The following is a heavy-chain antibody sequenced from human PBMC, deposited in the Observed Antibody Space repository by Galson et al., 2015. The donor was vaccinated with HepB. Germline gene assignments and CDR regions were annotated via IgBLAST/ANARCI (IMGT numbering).Heavy chain of an antibody. D-gene: IGHD5-18*01. J-gene: IGHJ4*02. CDR3: VKSVGGQLWWYYFDY. CDR1: GFTFSSYA. V-gene: IGHV3-64D*06. CDR2: ISSNGGST. Sequence: SLRLSCAASGFTFSSYAMHWVRQAPGKGLEYVSAISSNGGSTYYADSVKGRFTISRDNSKNTLYLQMSSLRAEDTAVYYCVKSVGGQLWWYYFDYWGQGTLVTVSS.